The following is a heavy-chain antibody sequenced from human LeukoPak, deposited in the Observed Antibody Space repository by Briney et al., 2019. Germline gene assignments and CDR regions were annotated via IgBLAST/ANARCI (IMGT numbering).Heavy chain of an antibody. CDR3: ARYDSRGYSLDW. Sequence: SETLSLTCTVSGGSISSYYWSWIRQPPGKGLEWIGYIYYSGNTGYNPSLRSRVSFSVDTSKNQFSLKLSSVTAADTALYYCARYDSRGYSLDWWGQGTLVTVSS. V-gene: IGHV4-59*01. D-gene: IGHD3-22*01. J-gene: IGHJ4*02. CDR1: GGSISSYY. CDR2: IYYSGNT.